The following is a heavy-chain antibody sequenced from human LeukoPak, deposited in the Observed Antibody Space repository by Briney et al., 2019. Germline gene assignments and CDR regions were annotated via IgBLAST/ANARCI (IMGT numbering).Heavy chain of an antibody. CDR3: ARDHMVEVGSYGLDV. CDR2: ISSGGNSK. J-gene: IGHJ6*02. Sequence: GGSLRLSCEASGFRFRTYEMNWVRQAPGEGLEWVLYISSGGNSKYYADSVKGRFTVSRDNVKNSLYLQMNSLRAEETAVYYCARDHMVEVGSYGLDVWGQGTSVTVSS. CDR1: GFRFRTYE. V-gene: IGHV3-48*03. D-gene: IGHD2-15*01.